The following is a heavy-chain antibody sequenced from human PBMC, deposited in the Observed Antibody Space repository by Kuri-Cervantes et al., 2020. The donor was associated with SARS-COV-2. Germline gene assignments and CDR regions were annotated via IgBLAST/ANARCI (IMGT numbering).Heavy chain of an antibody. Sequence: GSLRLSCTVSGGSISSSRYYWGWIRQPPGKGLEWIGYIYYSGSTNYNPPLMSRVTVSVDTSKNQFFLKLSSVTAADTAVYYCARLGKNCTNGICNAYHYYYMDVWGKGTTVTVSS. J-gene: IGHJ6*03. CDR3: ARLGKNCTNGICNAYHYYYMDV. CDR1: GGSISSSRYY. CDR2: IYYSGST. V-gene: IGHV4-61*05. D-gene: IGHD2-8*01.